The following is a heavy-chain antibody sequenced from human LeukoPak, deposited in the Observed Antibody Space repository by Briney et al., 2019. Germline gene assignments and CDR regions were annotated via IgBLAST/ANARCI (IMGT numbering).Heavy chain of an antibody. J-gene: IGHJ6*02. Sequence: HPGGSLRLSCAASGFTFDDYAMHWVRQAPGKGLEWVSGISWNSGSIGYADSVKGRFTISRDNAKNSLYLQMNSLRAEDTALYYCAKGGFIAVGGTVASYYGMDVWGQGTTVTVSS. D-gene: IGHD6-19*01. V-gene: IGHV3-9*01. CDR2: ISWNSGSI. CDR1: GFTFDDYA. CDR3: AKGGFIAVGGTVASYYGMDV.